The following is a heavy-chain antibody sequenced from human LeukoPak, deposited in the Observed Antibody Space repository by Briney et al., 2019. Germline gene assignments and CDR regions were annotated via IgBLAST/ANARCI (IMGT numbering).Heavy chain of an antibody. D-gene: IGHD2-15*01. J-gene: IGHJ4*02. CDR1: GFTFSSYS. V-gene: IGHV3-48*04. Sequence: GGSLRLSCAASGFTFSSYSMNWVRQAPGKGLEWVSYISSSGSTIYYADSVKGRFTISRDNTKNSLYLQMNSLRAEDTAVYYCARQNRGYCSGGSCYYPHYFDYWGQGTLVTVSS. CDR2: ISSSGSTI. CDR3: ARQNRGYCSGGSCYYPHYFDY.